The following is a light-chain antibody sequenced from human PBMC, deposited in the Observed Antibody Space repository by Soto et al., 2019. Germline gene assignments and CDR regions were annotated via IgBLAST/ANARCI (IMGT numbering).Light chain of an antibody. CDR3: QQYSHLIT. V-gene: IGKV1-33*01. Sequence: DIQMTQSPSSLSASVGDRVTITCQASQDISNYLNWYQQKLGKAPKLLIYDASNSETGVPSRLSGSGSGTDFTFTIRSLQPEDVATYYCQQYSHLITFGQGTRLEIK. CDR1: QDISNY. CDR2: DAS. J-gene: IGKJ5*01.